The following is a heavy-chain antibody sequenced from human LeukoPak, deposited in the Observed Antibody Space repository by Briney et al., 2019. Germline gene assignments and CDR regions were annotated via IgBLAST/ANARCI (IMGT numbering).Heavy chain of an antibody. J-gene: IGHJ5*02. CDR3: ARDLYSSSSYWFDP. D-gene: IGHD6-13*01. Sequence: GGPLRLSCEVSGFDFSTYSMNWVRQAPGKGLEWVSSISGSSTYKFYADSVKGRFTISRDNAKNSLYLQMNSLRAEDTAVYYCARDLYSSSSYWFDPWGQGTLVTVSS. V-gene: IGHV3-21*01. CDR2: ISGSSTYK. CDR1: GFDFSTYS.